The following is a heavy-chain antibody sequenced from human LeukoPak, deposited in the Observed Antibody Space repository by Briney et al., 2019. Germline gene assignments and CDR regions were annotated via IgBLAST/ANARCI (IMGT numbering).Heavy chain of an antibody. J-gene: IGHJ4*02. CDR1: GFTFSSYS. V-gene: IGHV3-21*04. CDR2: ISSSSSYI. CDR3: AREEVINPNYFDY. Sequence: GGSLRLSCAASGFTFSSYSMNWVRQAPGKGLEWVSSISSSSSYIYYADSVKGRFTISRDNAKNSLYLQMNSLRAEDTAVYYCAREEVINPNYFDYWGQGTLVTVSS. D-gene: IGHD3-22*01.